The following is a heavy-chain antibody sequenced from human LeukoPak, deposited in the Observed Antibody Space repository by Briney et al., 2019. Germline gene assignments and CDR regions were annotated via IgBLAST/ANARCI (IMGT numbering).Heavy chain of an antibody. CDR3: ASAGGSSGWFRDAFDI. CDR1: GYTFTSYY. Sequence: ASVKVSCKASGYTFTSYYMHWVRQAPGQGLEWMGIINPSGGSTNYAQKFQGRVTMTRDTSTSTVYMELSSLRSEDTAVYYCASAGGSSGWFRDAFDIWGQGTMVTVFS. D-gene: IGHD6-19*01. J-gene: IGHJ3*02. V-gene: IGHV1-46*01. CDR2: INPSGGST.